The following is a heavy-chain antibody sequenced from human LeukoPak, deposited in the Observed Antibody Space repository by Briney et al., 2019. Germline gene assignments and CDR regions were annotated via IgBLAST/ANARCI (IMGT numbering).Heavy chain of an antibody. D-gene: IGHD3-22*01. Sequence: GGSLRLSCAASGFTFSSYVMSWVRQAPGKGLEWVSAISGSGSSTYYADSVKGRFTISRDNSKNTLYLQMNSLRAEDTAVYYCATRHYSDSSGYLSYWGLGTLVTVSS. CDR2: ISGSGSST. CDR3: ATRHYSDSSGYLSY. V-gene: IGHV3-23*01. J-gene: IGHJ4*02. CDR1: GFTFSSYV.